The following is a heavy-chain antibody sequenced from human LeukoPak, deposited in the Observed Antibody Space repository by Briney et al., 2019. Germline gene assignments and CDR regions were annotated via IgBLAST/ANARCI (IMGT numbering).Heavy chain of an antibody. CDR2: IYSGGST. Sequence: LTGGSLRLSCAASGFTVSSNYMSWVRQAPGKGLEWVSVIYSGGSTYYADSVKGRFTISRDNSKNTLYLQMNSLRAEDTAVYYCARDVNSSWFHWGQGTPVTVSS. J-gene: IGHJ4*02. V-gene: IGHV3-53*01. CDR3: ARDVNSSWFH. D-gene: IGHD6-13*01. CDR1: GFTVSSNY.